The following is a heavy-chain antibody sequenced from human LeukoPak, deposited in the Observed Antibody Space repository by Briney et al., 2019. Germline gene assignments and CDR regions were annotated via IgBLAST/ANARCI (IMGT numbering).Heavy chain of an antibody. J-gene: IGHJ3*02. V-gene: IGHV3-21*01. CDR2: ISSSSSYI. CDR3: AREAGYDFHDAFDI. Sequence: PGGSLRLSCAASGFTLSTHGMHWVRQAPGKGLEWVSSISSSSSYIYYADSVKGRFTISRDNAKNSLYLQMNSLRAEDTAVYYCAREAGYDFHDAFDIWGQGTMVTVSS. CDR1: GFTLSTHG. D-gene: IGHD5-12*01.